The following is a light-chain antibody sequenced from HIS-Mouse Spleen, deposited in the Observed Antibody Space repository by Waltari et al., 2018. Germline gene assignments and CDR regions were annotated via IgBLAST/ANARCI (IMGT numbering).Light chain of an antibody. CDR1: KLGAKY. CDR2: QDS. J-gene: IGLJ3*02. Sequence: SYELTQPPSVSVSPGQPASITCSGDKLGAKYACWYQQKPGQSPVLVIDQDSKRPSGIPERFSGSNSGNTATLTISGTQAMDEADYYCQAWDSSTAVFGGGTKLTVL. CDR3: QAWDSSTAV. V-gene: IGLV3-1*01.